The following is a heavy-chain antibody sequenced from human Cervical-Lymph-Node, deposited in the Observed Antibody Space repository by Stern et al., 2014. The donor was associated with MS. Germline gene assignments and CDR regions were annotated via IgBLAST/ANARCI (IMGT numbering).Heavy chain of an antibody. CDR1: GGSISSSSYY. D-gene: IGHD3-16*01. Sequence: QLQLQESGPGLVKPSETLSLTCTVSGGSISSSSYYWGWIRQPPGKGLEWIGSIYYSGSTYYNPSLKSRVTISVDTSKNQFSLKLSSVTAADTAVYYCARLGDPYWYFDLWGRGTLVTVSS. CDR3: ARLGDPYWYFDL. CDR2: IYYSGST. V-gene: IGHV4-39*01. J-gene: IGHJ2*01.